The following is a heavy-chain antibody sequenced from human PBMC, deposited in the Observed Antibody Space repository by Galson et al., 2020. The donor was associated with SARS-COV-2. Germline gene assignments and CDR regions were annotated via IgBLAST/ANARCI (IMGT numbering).Heavy chain of an antibody. V-gene: IGHV1-2*04. J-gene: IGHJ6*03. CDR2: INPNSGGT. Sequence: ASVKVSCKASGYTFTGYYMHWVRQAPGQGLEWMGWINPNSGGTNYAQKFQGWVTMTRDTSISTAYMELSRLRSDDTAVYYCARESSSRDGDYYYDMDVWGKGTTVTVSS. D-gene: IGHD2-2*01. CDR3: ARESSSRDGDYYYDMDV. CDR1: GYTFTGYY.